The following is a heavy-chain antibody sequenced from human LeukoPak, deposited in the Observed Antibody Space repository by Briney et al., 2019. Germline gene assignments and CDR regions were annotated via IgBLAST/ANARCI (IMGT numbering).Heavy chain of an antibody. CDR2: ISGSGGST. CDR1: GFTFSSYG. V-gene: IGHV3-23*01. J-gene: IGHJ4*02. CDR3: ANGLLWFGEFRN. Sequence: PGGSLRLSCAASGFTFSSYGMSWVRQAPGKGLEWVSGISGSGGSTYYADSVKGRFTISRDNSKNTLYLQMNSLRAEDTAVYYCANGLLWFGEFRNWGQGTLVTVSS. D-gene: IGHD3-10*01.